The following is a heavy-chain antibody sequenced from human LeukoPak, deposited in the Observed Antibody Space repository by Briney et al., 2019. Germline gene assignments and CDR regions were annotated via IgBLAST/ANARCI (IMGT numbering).Heavy chain of an antibody. CDR2: IYYSGST. CDR3: ARVRLAYGSGSCDYFDY. CDR1: GGSISSYY. V-gene: IGHV4-59*01. J-gene: IGHJ4*02. Sequence: PSETLSLTCTVSGGSISSYYWSWIRQPPGKGLEWIGYIYYSGSTNYNPSLKSRVTISVDTSKNQFSLKLSSVTAADTAVYYCARVRLAYGSGSCDYFDYWGQGTLVTISS. D-gene: IGHD3-10*01.